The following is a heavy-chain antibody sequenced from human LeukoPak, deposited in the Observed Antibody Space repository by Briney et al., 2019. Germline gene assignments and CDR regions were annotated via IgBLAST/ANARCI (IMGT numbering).Heavy chain of an antibody. CDR3: AKRYSYGYYSLEYYGMDV. V-gene: IGHV1-8*01. CDR2: MNPNSGNT. Sequence: GASVKVSCKASGYTFTSYDINWVRQATGQGLEWMGWMNPNSGNTGYAQKFQGRVTMTRNTSISTAYMELSSLRSEDTAVYYCAKRYSYGYYSLEYYGMDVWCQGTTVTVSS. J-gene: IGHJ6*02. CDR1: GYTFTSYD. D-gene: IGHD5-18*01.